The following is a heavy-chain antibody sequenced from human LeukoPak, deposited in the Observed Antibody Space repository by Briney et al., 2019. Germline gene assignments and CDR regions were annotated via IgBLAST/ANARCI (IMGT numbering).Heavy chain of an antibody. CDR1: GFTFSNYW. CDR2: INSDGRST. Sequence: PGGSLSLSCAASGFTFSNYWMPWIRQAQGKGLVWVSRINSDGRSTSYADSVKGRFTISRDNAKNTLYLQMNSLRAEDTAVYFCARGTSTTFDYWGQGTLVTVSS. CDR3: ARGTSTTFDY. D-gene: IGHD2/OR15-2a*01. V-gene: IGHV3-74*01. J-gene: IGHJ4*02.